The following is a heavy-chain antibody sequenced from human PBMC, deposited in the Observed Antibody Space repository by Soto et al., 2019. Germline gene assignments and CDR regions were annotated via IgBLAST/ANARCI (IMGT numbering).Heavy chain of an antibody. CDR1: GYTFTTYA. Sequence: ASVEVSCKASGYTFTTYAMHWVRQAPGQRLEWMGWINAGNGKTKYSQKFQGRVTITRDTSATTAYMELSSLRSEDTAMYYCARQEFRAEEGLQSFDYWGQGTLVTVSS. J-gene: IGHJ4*02. D-gene: IGHD3-10*01. CDR3: ARQEFRAEEGLQSFDY. CDR2: INAGNGKT. V-gene: IGHV1-3*01.